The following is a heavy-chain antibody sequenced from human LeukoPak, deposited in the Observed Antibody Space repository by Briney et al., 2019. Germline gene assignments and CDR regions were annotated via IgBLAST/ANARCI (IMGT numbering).Heavy chain of an antibody. CDR2: IIGSGTST. CDR1: GFTFSNYA. CDR3: ATTMNTVTTGFDY. Sequence: GGSLRLSCTASGFTFSNYAVSWVRQARGKGRELGVFIIGSGTSTYYAHSVKGRFTISRDKSKNPLYLKMNSVTAEDTAVYYCATTMNTVTTGFDYWGQGTLVTVSS. D-gene: IGHD4-17*01. J-gene: IGHJ4*02. V-gene: IGHV3-23*01.